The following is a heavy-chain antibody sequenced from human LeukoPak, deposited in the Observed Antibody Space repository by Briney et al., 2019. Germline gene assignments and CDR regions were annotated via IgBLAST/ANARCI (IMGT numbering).Heavy chain of an antibody. V-gene: IGHV3-23*01. D-gene: IGHD6-19*01. Sequence: GGPLSLPWAASGFTLRSNAMSGVGQAQGKGWRGVSAISGSCASTYYADSVKGRFTISRDNSKNTLYLQMNSLRAEDTAVYYCAKERGSGWESPFDPWGQGTLITVSS. CDR3: AKERGSGWESPFDP. J-gene: IGHJ5*02. CDR2: ISGSCAST. CDR1: GFTLRSNA.